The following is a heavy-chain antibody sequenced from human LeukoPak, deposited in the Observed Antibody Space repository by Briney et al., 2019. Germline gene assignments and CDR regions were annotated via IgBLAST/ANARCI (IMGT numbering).Heavy chain of an antibody. CDR3: ARDQGIAVARNNWSDP. CDR1: GFTFSSYW. Sequence: GESLKISCAASGFTFSSYWMSWVRQAPGKGLEWVANIKQDGSEKYYVDSVKGRFTISRDNAKNSLYLQMNSLRAEDTAVYYCARDQGIAVARNNWSDPWGQGTLVTVSS. V-gene: IGHV3-7*04. J-gene: IGHJ5*02. CDR2: IKQDGSEK. D-gene: IGHD6-19*01.